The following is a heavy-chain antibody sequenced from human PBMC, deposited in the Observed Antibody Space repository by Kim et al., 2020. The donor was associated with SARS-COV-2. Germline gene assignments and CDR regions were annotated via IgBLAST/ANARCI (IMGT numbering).Heavy chain of an antibody. Sequence: ASVKVSCKASGYTFTSFALDWVRQAPGQRLEWMGRIHAGGGDTKYAEKYHDRVTITRDTSASTAYMELSSLTPEDTAVYYCATPLALTLATRGGGGWGQGTLVTVSS. CDR3: ATPLALTLATRGGGG. CDR2: IHAGGGDT. V-gene: IGHV1-3*01. D-gene: IGHD1-1*01. J-gene: IGHJ4*02. CDR1: GYTFTSFA.